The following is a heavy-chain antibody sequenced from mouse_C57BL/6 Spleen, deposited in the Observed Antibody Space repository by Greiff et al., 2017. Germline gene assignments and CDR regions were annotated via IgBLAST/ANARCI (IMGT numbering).Heavy chain of an antibody. V-gene: IGHV1-72*01. D-gene: IGHD2-4*01. Sequence: QVQLKQPGAELVKPGASVKLSCKASGYTFTSYWMHWVKQRPGRGLEWIGRIDPNSGGTKYNEKFKSKATLTVDKPSSTAYMQLSSLTSEDSAVYYCARERDYDYDEGFAYWGQGTLVTVSA. CDR1: GYTFTSYW. J-gene: IGHJ3*01. CDR3: ARERDYDYDEGFAY. CDR2: IDPNSGGT.